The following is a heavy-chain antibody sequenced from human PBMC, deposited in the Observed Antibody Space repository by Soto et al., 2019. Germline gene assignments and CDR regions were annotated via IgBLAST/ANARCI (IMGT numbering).Heavy chain of an antibody. CDR3: AKNGQPPYYYYGMVV. J-gene: IGHJ6*02. D-gene: IGHD2-8*01. CDR2: ISGYNGDT. V-gene: IGHV1-18*01. Sequence: QGQLVQSGAEVKKPGASVKVSCKASGYTFTRYGISWVRQAPGQGLEWMGWISGYNGDTKYAQKFQGRVTMTVDTSTTTAYMELRSLTSDDRAVYYCAKNGQPPYYYYGMVVWGQGTTVTVSS. CDR1: GYTFTRYG.